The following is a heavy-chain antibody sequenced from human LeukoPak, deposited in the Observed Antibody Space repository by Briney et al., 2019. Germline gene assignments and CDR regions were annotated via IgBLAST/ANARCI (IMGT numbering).Heavy chain of an antibody. Sequence: AGGSLRLSCAASGFTFSSYWMSWVRQAPGKGLEWVAVISYDGSNKYYADSVKGRFTISRDNSKNTLYLQMNSLRAEDTAVYYCARDRGRYCSSTSCYLYWGQGALVTVSS. CDR3: ARDRGRYCSSTSCYLY. V-gene: IGHV3-30-3*01. J-gene: IGHJ4*02. D-gene: IGHD2-2*01. CDR1: GFTFSSYW. CDR2: ISYDGSNK.